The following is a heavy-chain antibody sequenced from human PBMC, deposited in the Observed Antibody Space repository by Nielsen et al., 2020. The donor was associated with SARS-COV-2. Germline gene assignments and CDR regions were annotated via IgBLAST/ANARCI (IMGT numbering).Heavy chain of an antibody. CDR3: ARDGGNSDYFDY. V-gene: IGHV1-69*04. CDR1: GGTFSSYA. D-gene: IGHD4-23*01. Sequence: SVKVSCKASGGTFSSYAISWVRQAPGQGLEWMGRIIPILGIANYAQKFQGRVTITADKSTSTAYMELSSLRSEDTAVYYCARDGGNSDYFDYWGQGTLVTVSS. J-gene: IGHJ4*02. CDR2: IIPILGIA.